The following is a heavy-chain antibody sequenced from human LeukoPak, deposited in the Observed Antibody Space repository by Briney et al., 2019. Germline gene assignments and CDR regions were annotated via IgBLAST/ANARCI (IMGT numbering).Heavy chain of an antibody. J-gene: IGHJ4*02. CDR3: ARIGYSSSSLDY. Sequence: GGSLRLSCAASGFPFTNYWMSWVRQAPRKGLEWVANIKQDGGQKYYMDSVKGRFTISRDNAKNSVNLQMNSLRLEDMAVYFCARIGYSSSSLDYWGQGTLVTVSS. D-gene: IGHD6-6*01. V-gene: IGHV3-7*05. CDR1: GFPFTNYW. CDR2: IKQDGGQK.